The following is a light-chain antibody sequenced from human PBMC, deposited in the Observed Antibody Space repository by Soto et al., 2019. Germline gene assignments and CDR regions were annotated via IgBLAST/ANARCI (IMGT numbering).Light chain of an antibody. V-gene: IGLV2-23*01. CDR1: SRDVGSDNL. CDR3: CSYVTSHVV. Sequence: QSVLTQPASVSGSPGQSITISCTGTSRDVGSDNLVSWYQQHPGKAPKVMIFEGTKRPSGVSNRFSCSESGNTASLTISGVHAGDEADYSCCSYVTSHVVFGGGTKLTVL. CDR2: EGT. J-gene: IGLJ2*01.